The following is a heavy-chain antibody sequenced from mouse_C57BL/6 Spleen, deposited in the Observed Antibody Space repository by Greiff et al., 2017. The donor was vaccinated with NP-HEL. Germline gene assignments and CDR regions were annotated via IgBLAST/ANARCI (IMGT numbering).Heavy chain of an antibody. CDR2: IYWDDDK. J-gene: IGHJ4*01. Sequence: QVQLKESGPGILQSSQTLSLTCSFSGFSLSTSGMGVSWIRQPSGKGLEWLAHIYWDDDKRYNPSLKSRLTISKDTSRNQVFLKITSVDTADTATYYCARSNDYDGFYAMDYWGQGTSVTVSS. CDR3: ARSNDYDGFYAMDY. D-gene: IGHD2-4*01. CDR1: GFSLSTSGMG. V-gene: IGHV8-12*01.